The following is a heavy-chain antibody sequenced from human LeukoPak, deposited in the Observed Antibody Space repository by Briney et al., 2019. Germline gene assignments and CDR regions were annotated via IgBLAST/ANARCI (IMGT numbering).Heavy chain of an antibody. D-gene: IGHD3-10*01. V-gene: IGHV4-61*02. CDR2: VYTTGST. Sequence: SETLSLTCSVSGGSLSSDNYYWNWIRQPAGKGLEWIGRVYTTGSTNYNPSLKSRVTISVDTSKNQLSLKVSSVTAADTAVYYCARASYGSGSYYEDYFYYMDVWGKGTTVTISS. J-gene: IGHJ6*03. CDR1: GGSLSSDNYY. CDR3: ARASYGSGSYYEDYFYYMDV.